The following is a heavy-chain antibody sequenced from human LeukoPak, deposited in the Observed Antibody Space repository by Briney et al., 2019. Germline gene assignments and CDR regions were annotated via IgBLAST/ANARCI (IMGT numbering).Heavy chain of an antibody. V-gene: IGHV3-23*01. D-gene: IGHD3-22*01. CDR1: GFTFSSYA. J-gene: IGHJ5*02. CDR2: ISGSGGST. Sequence: GGSLRLSCAASGFTFSSYAMSWVHQAPGKGLEWVSAISGSGGSTYYADSVKGRFTISRDNSKNTLYLQMNSLRAEGTAVYYCGKDYYDSSGYFWFDPWGQGTLVTVSS. CDR3: GKDYYDSSGYFWFDP.